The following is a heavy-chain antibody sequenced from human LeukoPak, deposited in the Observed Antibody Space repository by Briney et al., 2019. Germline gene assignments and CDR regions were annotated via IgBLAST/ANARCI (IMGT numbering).Heavy chain of an antibody. D-gene: IGHD3-3*01. CDR2: IYYSGST. CDR1: GGSISSYY. V-gene: IGHV4-59*12. CDR3: ARLYYDFWSGYYSFYYYYYMDV. Sequence: SETLSLTCTASGGSISSYYWSWIRQPPGKGLEWIGYIYYSGSTNYNPSLKSRVTISVDTSKNQFSLKLSSVTAADTAVYYCARLYYDFWSGYYSFYYYYYMDVWGKGTTVTVSS. J-gene: IGHJ6*03.